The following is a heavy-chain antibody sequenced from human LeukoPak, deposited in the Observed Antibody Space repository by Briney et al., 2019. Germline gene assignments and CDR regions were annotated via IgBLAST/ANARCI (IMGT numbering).Heavy chain of an antibody. CDR1: GFTISAYW. CDR3: ARDSGVGASGFDY. V-gene: IGHV3-7*01. CDR2: TKEDGSEK. Sequence: PGGSLRLSCAASGFTISAYWMSWVRQAPGKGLQWVANTKEDGSEKYYVDSVKGRFTISRDNAKNLLHLQMNSLSAEDTAVYYCARDSGVGASGFDYWGQGALVTVSS. J-gene: IGHJ4*02. D-gene: IGHD1-26*01.